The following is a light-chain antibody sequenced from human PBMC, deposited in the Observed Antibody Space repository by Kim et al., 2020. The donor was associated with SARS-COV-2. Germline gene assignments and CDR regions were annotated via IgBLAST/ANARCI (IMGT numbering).Light chain of an antibody. CDR2: SNN. CDR1: GSSIGSNP. J-gene: IGLJ1*01. V-gene: IGLV1-44*01. Sequence: GQRVTISCAGSGSSIGSNPVNWYQQLPGPAPKRLIYSNNQRPSGVPDRFSGSKCGTSASLAIGGLQSEDEADYYCAAWDDSLNGYVFGTGTKVTVL. CDR3: AAWDDSLNGYV.